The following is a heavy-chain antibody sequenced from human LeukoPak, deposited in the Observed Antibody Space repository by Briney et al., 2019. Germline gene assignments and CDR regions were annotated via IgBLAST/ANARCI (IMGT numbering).Heavy chain of an antibody. CDR2: ISAYNGNT. Sequence: GASVKVSCKASGYTFTSYGISWVRQAPGQGLEWMGWISAYNGNTNYAQKLQGRVTMTTDTSTSTAYMELRSLRSDDTAVYYCARVSSSSVWGYYMDVWGKGTTVAVSS. CDR3: ARVSSSSVWGYYMDV. V-gene: IGHV1-18*01. CDR1: GYTFTSYG. J-gene: IGHJ6*03. D-gene: IGHD6-6*01.